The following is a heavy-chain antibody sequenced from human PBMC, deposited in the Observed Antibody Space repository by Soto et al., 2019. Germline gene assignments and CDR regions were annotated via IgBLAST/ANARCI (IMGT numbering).Heavy chain of an antibody. CDR3: ARDQARAWSFQLDL. J-gene: IGHJ5*02. D-gene: IGHD6-6*01. CDR2: IYTDGSST. Sequence: VGSLRLSCAASGFTFSSYWMYSVRQAPGKGLVWVSRIYTDGSSTSYADSVKGRFTISRDNAENMLYLQMNSLRAEDTGVYFCARDQARAWSFQLDLWGQGTLVTVSS. V-gene: IGHV3-74*01. CDR1: GFTFSSYW.